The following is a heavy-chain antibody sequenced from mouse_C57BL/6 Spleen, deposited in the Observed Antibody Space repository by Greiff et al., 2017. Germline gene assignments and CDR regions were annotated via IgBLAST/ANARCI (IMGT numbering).Heavy chain of an antibody. CDR3: ARGDYGEKFDY. CDR2: IHPNSGST. V-gene: IGHV1-64*01. Sequence: VQLQQPGAELVKPGASVKLSCKASGYTFTSYWMHWVKQRPGQGLEWIGMIHPNSGSTNYNEKFKSKATLTVAKSSSTAYMQLSSLTSEDSAVYYCARGDYGEKFDYWGQGTTLTVSS. CDR1: GYTFTSYW. J-gene: IGHJ2*01. D-gene: IGHD1-1*01.